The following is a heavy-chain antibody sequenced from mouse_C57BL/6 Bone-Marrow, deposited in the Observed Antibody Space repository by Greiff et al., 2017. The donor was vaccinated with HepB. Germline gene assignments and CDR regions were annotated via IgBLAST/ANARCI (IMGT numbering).Heavy chain of an antibody. V-gene: IGHV8-8*01. CDR2: IWWDDDK. J-gene: IGHJ2*01. Sequence: QVQLKESGPGILQPSQTLSLTCSFSGFSLSTFGMGVGWIRQPSGKGLEWLAHIWWDDDKYYNPALKSRLTISKDTSKNQVFLKIANVDTSDTATYYCARMGLTTVVATLYYFDYWGQGTTLTVSS. D-gene: IGHD1-1*01. CDR1: GFSLSTFGMG. CDR3: ARMGLTTVVATLYYFDY.